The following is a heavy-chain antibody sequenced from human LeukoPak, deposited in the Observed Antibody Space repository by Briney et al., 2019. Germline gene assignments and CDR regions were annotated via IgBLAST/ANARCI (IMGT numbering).Heavy chain of an antibody. J-gene: IGHJ6*03. CDR1: GGSISSGGYY. CDR3: AREGGSGGHYYYYMDV. V-gene: IGHV4-31*03. CDR2: INHNGST. Sequence: SQTLSLTCTVPGGSISSGGYYWSWIRQHPGKGLEWIGEINHNGSTNYNPSLKSRVTISVDTSKNQLSLNLRSVTASDTAVYYCAREGGSGGHYYYYMDVWGTGTTVTVSS. D-gene: IGHD3-10*01.